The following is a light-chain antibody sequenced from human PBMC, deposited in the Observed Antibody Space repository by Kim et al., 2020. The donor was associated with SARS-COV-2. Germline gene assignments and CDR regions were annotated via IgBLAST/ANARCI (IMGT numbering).Light chain of an antibody. CDR1: KLGNKY. V-gene: IGLV3-1*01. Sequence: SYELTQPPSVSVSPGQTASITCYGDKLGNKYVCWYQQKPGQSPVLVIYQDSNRPSRIPERFSGSNSGNTATLTITGTQAVDEADYYCQAWDSTTAVFGGGTQLTVL. CDR2: QDS. CDR3: QAWDSTTAV. J-gene: IGLJ3*02.